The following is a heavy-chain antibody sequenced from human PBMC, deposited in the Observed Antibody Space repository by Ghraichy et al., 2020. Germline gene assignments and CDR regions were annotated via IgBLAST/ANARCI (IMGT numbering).Heavy chain of an antibody. Sequence: GESLNISCAASGFTFSSYGMHWVRQAPGKGLEWVAVIWYDGSNKYYADSVKGRFTISRDNSKNTLYLQMNSLRAEDTAVYYCARGTVVTPNPYYFDYWGQGTLVTVSS. CDR3: ARGTVVTPNPYYFDY. CDR1: GFTFSSYG. D-gene: IGHD4-23*01. CDR2: IWYDGSNK. V-gene: IGHV3-33*01. J-gene: IGHJ4*02.